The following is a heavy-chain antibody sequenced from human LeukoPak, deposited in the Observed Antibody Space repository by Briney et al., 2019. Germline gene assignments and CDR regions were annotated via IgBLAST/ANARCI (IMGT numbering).Heavy chain of an antibody. CDR3: TRDLGTYKSYGSIFFDY. V-gene: IGHV1-18*04. Sequence: ASVKVSCKASGYTFTGYYMHWVRQAPGQGPEWMGWISAYNGDIIYGQKFQGRVTMTTDTSTSTAYMELRSLRSDDTAVYYCTRDLGTYKSYGSIFFDYWGQGALVTVSS. CDR2: ISAYNGDI. J-gene: IGHJ4*02. D-gene: IGHD3-10*01. CDR1: GYTFTGYY.